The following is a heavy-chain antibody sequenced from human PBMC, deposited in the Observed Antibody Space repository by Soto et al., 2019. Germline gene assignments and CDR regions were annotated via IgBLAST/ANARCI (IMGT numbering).Heavy chain of an antibody. CDR3: AKERWEGYGMDA. Sequence: EVQLLESGGGLVQPGGSLRLSCAASGFTFSSYAMSWVRQAPGKGLEWVSTISNSGGSTYYADSVKGRFTISRDNSKNTLYLQMNSLRGEDTAVYFCAKERWEGYGMDAWGQGTTVTVSS. CDR1: GFTFSSYA. J-gene: IGHJ6*02. V-gene: IGHV3-23*01. CDR2: ISNSGGST. D-gene: IGHD1-26*01.